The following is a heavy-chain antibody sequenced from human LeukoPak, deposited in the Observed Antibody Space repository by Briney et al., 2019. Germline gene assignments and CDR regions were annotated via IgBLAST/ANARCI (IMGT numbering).Heavy chain of an antibody. V-gene: IGHV3-21*01. D-gene: IGHD3-10*01. CDR1: GFTFSSYS. CDR3: ARAIQNYYGSGSYYRDAFDI. J-gene: IGHJ3*02. CDR2: ISSSSSYI. Sequence: NSGGSLRLPCAASGFTFSSYSMNWVRQAPGKGLEWVSSISSSSSYIYYADSVKGRFTFSRDNAKNPLYLQMNNLRTEDTAVYYCARAIQNYYGSGSYYRDAFDIWGQGTMVTVSS.